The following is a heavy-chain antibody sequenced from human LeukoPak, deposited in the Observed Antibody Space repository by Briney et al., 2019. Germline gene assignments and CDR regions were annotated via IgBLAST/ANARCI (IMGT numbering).Heavy chain of an antibody. CDR2: ISGSGGST. V-gene: IGHV3-23*01. CDR1: GFTFSSYA. Sequence: RTGGSLRLSCAASGFTFSSYAMSWVRQAPGKGLEWVSAISGSGGSTYYADSVKGRFTISRDNSKNTLYLQMNSLRAEDTAVYYCAKDPSMITFGGVIASYNWFDPWGQGTLVTVSS. D-gene: IGHD3-16*02. CDR3: AKDPSMITFGGVIASYNWFDP. J-gene: IGHJ5*02.